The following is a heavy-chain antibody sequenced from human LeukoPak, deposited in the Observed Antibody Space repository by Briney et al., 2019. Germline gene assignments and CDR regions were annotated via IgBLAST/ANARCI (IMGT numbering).Heavy chain of an antibody. CDR2: INHSGST. CDR3: ARDGLLPPWAFDI. V-gene: IGHV4-34*01. D-gene: IGHD3-22*01. J-gene: IGHJ3*02. Sequence: SETLSLTCAVYGGSFSGYYWSWIRQPPGKGLERIGEINHSGSTNYNPSLKSRVTISVDTSKNQFSLKLSSVTAADTAVYYCARDGLLPPWAFDIWGQGTMVTVSS. CDR1: GGSFSGYY.